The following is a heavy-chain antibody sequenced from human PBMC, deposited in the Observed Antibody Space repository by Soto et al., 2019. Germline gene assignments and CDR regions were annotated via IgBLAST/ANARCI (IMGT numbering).Heavy chain of an antibody. CDR3: ARDRHNGDGYILDFQH. J-gene: IGHJ1*01. CDR2: ISYDGSNK. CDR1: GFTFSSYA. Sequence: QVQLVESGGGVVQPGRSLRLSCAASGFTFSSYAMHWVRQAPGKGLEWVAVISYDGSNKYYADSVKGRFTISRDNSKNTLYLQMNSLRAEDTAVYYCARDRHNGDGYILDFQHWGQGTLVTVSS. V-gene: IGHV3-30-3*01. D-gene: IGHD5-12*01.